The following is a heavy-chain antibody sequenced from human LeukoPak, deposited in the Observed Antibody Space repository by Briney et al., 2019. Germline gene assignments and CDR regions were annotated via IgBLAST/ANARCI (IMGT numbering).Heavy chain of an antibody. V-gene: IGHV1-2*06. Sequence: ASVKVSCKASGYPFTGYYMHWVRQAPGQGLEWIGRINPNSGSTNYAQKVQGRVTVTRDMSTTTAYLELSRLTADDTAVYYCARAKQWLPYDYWGQGTLVTVSS. CDR1: GYPFTGYY. CDR2: INPNSGST. CDR3: ARAKQWLPYDY. D-gene: IGHD6-19*01. J-gene: IGHJ4*02.